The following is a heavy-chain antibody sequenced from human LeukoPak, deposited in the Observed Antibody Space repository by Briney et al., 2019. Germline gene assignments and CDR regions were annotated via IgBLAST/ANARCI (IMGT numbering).Heavy chain of an antibody. CDR1: GFSLSTSGVG. Sequence: ESGPTLVKPTQTLTLTCTFSGFSLSTSGVGVGWIRQPPGKALEWLALIYWNDDKRYSPSLKSRPTITKDTSQTQVVLTMTNMHPVDTATYYCAHRPSQPPYSSSWLDWGQGTLVTVS. J-gene: IGHJ4*02. CDR2: IYWNDDK. D-gene: IGHD6-13*01. V-gene: IGHV2-5*01. CDR3: AHRPSQPPYSSSWLD.